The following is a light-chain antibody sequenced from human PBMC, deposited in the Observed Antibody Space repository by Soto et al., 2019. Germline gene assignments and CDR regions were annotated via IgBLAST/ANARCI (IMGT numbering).Light chain of an antibody. CDR1: QAISSW. CDR2: DAS. Sequence: IQVTQSPSLLSASLGDRVTITCRASQAISSWLAWYQQKPGKAPKLLIYDASSLESGVPSRFSGSGFGTEFTLTISSLQPDDFATYYCQQYNSYSSWTFGQGTKVDIK. CDR3: QQYNSYSSWT. J-gene: IGKJ1*01. V-gene: IGKV1-5*01.